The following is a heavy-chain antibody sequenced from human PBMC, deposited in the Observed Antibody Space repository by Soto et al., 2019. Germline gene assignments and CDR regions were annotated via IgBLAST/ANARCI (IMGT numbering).Heavy chain of an antibody. CDR2: IYYSGST. CDR3: ASSVRGVIIDY. Sequence: PSETLSLTCTVSGGSISSGGYYWSWIRQHPGKGLEWIGYIYYSGSTYYNPSLKSRVTISVDTSKNQFSLKLSSVTAADTAVYYCASSVRGVIIDYWGQGTLVTVSS. CDR1: GGSISSGGYY. D-gene: IGHD3-10*01. J-gene: IGHJ4*02. V-gene: IGHV4-31*03.